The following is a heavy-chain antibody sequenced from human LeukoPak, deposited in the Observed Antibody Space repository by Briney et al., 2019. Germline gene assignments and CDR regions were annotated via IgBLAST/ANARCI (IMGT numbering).Heavy chain of an antibody. J-gene: IGHJ4*02. CDR1: GFTFSSYW. D-gene: IGHD6-19*01. V-gene: IGHV3-21*01. CDR2: ISSSSSYI. CDR3: AREVAGRGY. Sequence: GGSLRLSCAASGFTFSSYWMSWVRQAPGKGLEWVSSISSSSSYIYYADSVKGRFTISRDNAKNSLYLQMNSLRAEDTAVYYCAREVAGRGYWGQGTLVTVSS.